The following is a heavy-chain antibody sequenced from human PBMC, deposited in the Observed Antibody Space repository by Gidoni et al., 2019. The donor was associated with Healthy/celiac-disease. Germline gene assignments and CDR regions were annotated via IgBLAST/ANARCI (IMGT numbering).Heavy chain of an antibody. CDR2: IYSGGST. CDR3: ASPHCSSTSCNYYYYGMDV. D-gene: IGHD2-2*01. Sequence: EVQLVESGGGLVQPGGSLRLSCAASGFTVSSNYMSGVRQAPGEGREWVAVIYSGGSTYYADSVKGRFTISRDNSKNTLYLQMNSLRAEDTAVYYCASPHCSSTSCNYYYYGMDVWGQGTTVTVSS. V-gene: IGHV3-66*01. J-gene: IGHJ6*02. CDR1: GFTVSSNY.